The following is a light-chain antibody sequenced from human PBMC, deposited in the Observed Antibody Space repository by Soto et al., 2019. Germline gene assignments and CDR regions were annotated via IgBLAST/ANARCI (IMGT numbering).Light chain of an antibody. CDR2: GAS. Sequence: KVMTQSPATLSVSLGERATLSCRASQSVARNLAWYQQTPGQAPRLLIYGASTRATGIPVRFSGSASGTEFTLTISSLQSEDFTVYYCQQYNKWPLTFGQGTKVDIK. J-gene: IGKJ1*01. CDR3: QQYNKWPLT. V-gene: IGKV3-15*01. CDR1: QSVARN.